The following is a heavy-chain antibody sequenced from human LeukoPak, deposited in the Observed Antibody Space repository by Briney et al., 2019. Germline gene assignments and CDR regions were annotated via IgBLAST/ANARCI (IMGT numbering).Heavy chain of an antibody. V-gene: IGHV4-31*03. D-gene: IGHD3-22*01. CDR2: IYYSGST. CDR1: GGPISSGGYY. CDR3: ARDLGDSSGYSTGYYGMDV. J-gene: IGHJ6*02. Sequence: SETLSLTCTVSGGPISSGGYYWSWIRQHPGKGLEWIGYIYYSGSTYYNPSLKSRVTISVDTSKNQFSLKLSSVTAADTAVYYCARDLGDSSGYSTGYYGMDVWGQGTTVTVSS.